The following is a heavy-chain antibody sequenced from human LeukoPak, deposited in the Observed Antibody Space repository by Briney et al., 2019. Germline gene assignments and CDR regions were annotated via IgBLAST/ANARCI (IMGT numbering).Heavy chain of an antibody. Sequence: SETLSLTCTVSGVSISSSNYYWGWIRQPPGKGLEWIGSIYYSGSTYYNPSLKSRVTISVDTSKNQFSLKLSSVTAADTAVYYCARDLPSSSWYRNYYYYGMDVWGQGTTVTVSS. V-gene: IGHV4-39*07. CDR1: GVSISSSNYY. CDR2: IYYSGST. J-gene: IGHJ6*02. CDR3: ARDLPSSSWYRNYYYYGMDV. D-gene: IGHD6-13*01.